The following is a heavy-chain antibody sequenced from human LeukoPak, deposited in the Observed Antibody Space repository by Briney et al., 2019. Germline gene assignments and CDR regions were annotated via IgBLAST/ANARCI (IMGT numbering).Heavy chain of an antibody. Sequence: GASVKVSCKASGYTFTSYAMHWVRQAPGQRLEWMGWINAGNGNTKYSQKFQGGVTITRDTSASTAYMELSSLRSEDTAVYYCARVGYSSGWPYNWFDPWGQGTLVTVSS. CDR3: ARVGYSSGWPYNWFDP. CDR2: INAGNGNT. D-gene: IGHD6-19*01. J-gene: IGHJ5*02. V-gene: IGHV1-3*01. CDR1: GYTFTSYA.